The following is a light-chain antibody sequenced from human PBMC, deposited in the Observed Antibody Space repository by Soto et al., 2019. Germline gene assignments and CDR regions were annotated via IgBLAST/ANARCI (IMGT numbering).Light chain of an antibody. V-gene: IGKV1-5*03. CDR3: QHYNSYSEA. CDR1: QSIGRW. Sequence: DIQMTQSPSTLSASVADRVTITCRASQSIGRWLAWYQQKPGKAPKLLIYKASTLKSGVPSRFSGSGSGTEFTLTISSLQPDDFATYYCQHYNSYSEAFGQGTKVDI. CDR2: KAS. J-gene: IGKJ1*01.